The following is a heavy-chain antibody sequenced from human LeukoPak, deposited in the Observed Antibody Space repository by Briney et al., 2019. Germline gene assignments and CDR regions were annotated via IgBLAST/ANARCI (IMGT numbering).Heavy chain of an antibody. CDR2: IGTIGDT. CDR1: GFTFSTYD. D-gene: IGHD2-21*01. Sequence: GGSLRLSCAASGFTFSTYDMHWVRQVSGKGLEWVSSIGTIGDTFYPGSVKGRFTISRENAKNSLYLQMNGLRAGDTAVYYCARATVIGNAPVPGYMDVWGKGTTLTVSS. CDR3: ARATVIGNAPVPGYMDV. V-gene: IGHV3-13*01. J-gene: IGHJ6*03.